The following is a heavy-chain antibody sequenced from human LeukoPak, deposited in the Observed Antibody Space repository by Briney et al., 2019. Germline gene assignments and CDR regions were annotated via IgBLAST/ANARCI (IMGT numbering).Heavy chain of an antibody. D-gene: IGHD2-15*01. CDR1: GFTFSNYA. V-gene: IGHV3-23*01. J-gene: IGHJ6*03. Sequence: GGTLRLSCAASGFTFSNYAMNWVRQAPGKGLEWVSAISGSGGNTYYTDSVKGRFTISRDNAKNTLYLQMNSLRAEDTAVYYCARLSGGSYYYYYYYMDVWGKGTTVTVSS. CDR2: ISGSGGNT. CDR3: ARLSGGSYYYYYYYMDV.